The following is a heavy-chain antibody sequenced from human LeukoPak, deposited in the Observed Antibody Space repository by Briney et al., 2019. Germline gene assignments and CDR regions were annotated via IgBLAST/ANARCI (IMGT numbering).Heavy chain of an antibody. CDR3: ARGSIVGATTDLDY. V-gene: IGHV1-8*01. D-gene: IGHD1-26*01. J-gene: IGHJ4*02. Sequence: ASVKVSCKASGYTFTSYDINWVRQATGQGLEWMGWMNPNSGNTGYAQKFQGRVTMTRNTSISTAYMELSSLRSEDTAVYYCARGSIVGATTDLDYWGQGTLVTASS. CDR1: GYTFTSYD. CDR2: MNPNSGNT.